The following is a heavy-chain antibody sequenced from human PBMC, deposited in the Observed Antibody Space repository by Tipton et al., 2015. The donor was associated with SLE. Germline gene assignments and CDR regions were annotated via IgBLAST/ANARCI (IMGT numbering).Heavy chain of an antibody. D-gene: IGHD4-23*01. Sequence: LRLSCTVSGGSISSGDYYWSWIRQPPGKGLEWIGEINHSGSTNYNPSLKSRVTISVDTSKNQFSLKLSSVTAADTAVYYCARVGVVTPFDYWGQGTLVTVSS. CDR1: GGSISSGDYY. CDR3: ARVGVVTPFDY. V-gene: IGHV4-30-4*08. CDR2: INHSGST. J-gene: IGHJ4*02.